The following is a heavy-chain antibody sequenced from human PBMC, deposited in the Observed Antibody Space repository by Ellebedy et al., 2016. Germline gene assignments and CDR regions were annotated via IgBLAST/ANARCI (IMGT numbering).Heavy chain of an antibody. CDR3: AKIPYIVVVTGNGFDI. CDR1: GLTFSSYS. CDR2: VGSSDYTT. D-gene: IGHD2-21*02. V-gene: IGHV3-48*02. Sequence: GESLKISCAASGLTFSSYSMNWVRQAPGKGLEWISSVGSSDYTTNYADSVKGRFTISRDNAKNSLYLQLNSLRDEDTAVYYCAKIPYIVVVTGNGFDIWGQGTMVTVSS. J-gene: IGHJ3*02.